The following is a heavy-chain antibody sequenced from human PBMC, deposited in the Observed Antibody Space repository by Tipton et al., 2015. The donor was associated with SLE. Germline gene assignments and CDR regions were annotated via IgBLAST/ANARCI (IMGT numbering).Heavy chain of an antibody. D-gene: IGHD6-6*01. CDR2: ILYSGST. CDR1: GGSISSGSYY. V-gene: IGHV4-61*01. J-gene: IGHJ6*02. CDR3: ARGPGSSSTEPDRESFFYYGMDV. Sequence: TLSLTCTVSGGSISSGSYYWSWIRQPPGKGLECIGYILYSGSTNYNPSLKSRVTISVDTSKNQFSLKLSSVTAADTAVYYCARGPGSSSTEPDRESFFYYGMDVWGQGTTVTVPS.